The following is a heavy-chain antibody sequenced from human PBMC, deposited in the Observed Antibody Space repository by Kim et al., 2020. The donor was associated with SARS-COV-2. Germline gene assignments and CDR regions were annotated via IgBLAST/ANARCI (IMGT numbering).Heavy chain of an antibody. CDR3: ARRRGDGYGDYVGGYYYYYYMDV. V-gene: IGHV1-3*01. D-gene: IGHD4-17*01. Sequence: ASVKVSCKASGYTFTSYAMHWVRQAPGQRLEWMGWINAGNGNTKYSQKFQGRVTITRDTSASTAYMELSSLRSEDTAVYYCARRRGDGYGDYVGGYYYYYYMDVWGKGTTVTVSS. J-gene: IGHJ6*03. CDR1: GYTFTSYA. CDR2: INAGNGNT.